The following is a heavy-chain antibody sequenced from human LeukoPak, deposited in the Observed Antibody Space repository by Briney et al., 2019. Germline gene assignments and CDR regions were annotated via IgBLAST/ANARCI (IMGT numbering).Heavy chain of an antibody. CDR1: GFTFRNFG. D-gene: IGHD3-22*01. J-gene: IGHJ4*02. Sequence: GGSLRLSCAASGFTFRNFGMHWVRQAPGKGLEWVALIWYDGSNKYYGDSVKGRFTISRDNSKNTLYLQMNSLRDEDTAVYYCAREELEYYYESSGYDNWGQGTLVTVSS. CDR2: IWYDGSNK. CDR3: AREELEYYYESSGYDN. V-gene: IGHV3-33*08.